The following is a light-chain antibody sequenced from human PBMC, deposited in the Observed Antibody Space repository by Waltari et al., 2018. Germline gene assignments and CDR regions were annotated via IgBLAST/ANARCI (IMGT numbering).Light chain of an antibody. V-gene: IGKV3-11*01. CDR1: HGFSNF. CDR2: DAS. J-gene: IGKJ4*01. Sequence: EIILTQSPATLSLSPGERATLSCRASHGFSNFLGWYQQKPGQAPRLLLYDASYRATGIPARFSGRGSGTDFTLTISSLEPEDFAVYYCQQRSNWLTFGGGTKVEIK. CDR3: QQRSNWLT.